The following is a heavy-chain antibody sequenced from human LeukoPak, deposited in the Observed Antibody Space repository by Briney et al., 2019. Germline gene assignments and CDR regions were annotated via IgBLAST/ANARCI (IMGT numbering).Heavy chain of an antibody. V-gene: IGHV3-23*01. J-gene: IGHJ4*02. Sequence: PGGSLRLSCAASGFTFSSYAMSWVRQAPGKGLEWVSAISGSGGSTYYADSVKGRFTISRDNSKNTLYLQMNSLRAEDTAVYYCANPNENWNDAYGGRFDYWGQGTLVTVSS. CDR3: ANPNENWNDAYGGRFDY. CDR2: ISGSGGST. CDR1: GFTFSSYA. D-gene: IGHD1-1*01.